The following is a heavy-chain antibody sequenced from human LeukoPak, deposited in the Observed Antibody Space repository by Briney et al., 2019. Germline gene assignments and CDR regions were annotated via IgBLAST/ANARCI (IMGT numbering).Heavy chain of an antibody. Sequence: SETLSLTCAVYGGSFSGYYWSWIRQPPGKGLEWIGEINHSGSTNYNPSLKSRVTISVDTSKNQFSLKLSSVTAADTAVYYCARVAAAVHTRIDYWGQGTLVTVSS. V-gene: IGHV4-34*01. CDR1: GGSFSGYY. CDR2: INHSGST. CDR3: ARVAAAVHTRIDY. J-gene: IGHJ4*02. D-gene: IGHD6-13*01.